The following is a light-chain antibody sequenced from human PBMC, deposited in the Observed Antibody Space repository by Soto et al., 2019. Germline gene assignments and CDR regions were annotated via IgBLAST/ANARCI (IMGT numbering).Light chain of an antibody. CDR2: DNS. CDR3: QSHDSNLSADV. Sequence: QSVLTQPPSVSGAPGQRVTISCTGSSSNIGAGYDVHWYQQFPGTAPKLLIYDNSNRPTGVPDRFSGSKSGTSASLAITGLQAEDEADYYCQSHDSNLSADVFGTGTKLTVL. CDR1: SSNIGAGYD. J-gene: IGLJ1*01. V-gene: IGLV1-40*01.